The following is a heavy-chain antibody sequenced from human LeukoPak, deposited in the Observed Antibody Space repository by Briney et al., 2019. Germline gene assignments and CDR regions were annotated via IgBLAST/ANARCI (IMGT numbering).Heavy chain of an antibody. V-gene: IGHV3-33*01. CDR1: RFTFRNHY. D-gene: IGHD4-17*01. Sequence: GRSLRLSCAASRFTFRNHYMHGVRQAPGKGLEWVALIWFDGSNTDYADSARGRVTISRDNANKTLHLQMNSRRVEDTGVYYCARALLDYDYGDYEGENAFDLWGQGTMVIVSS. J-gene: IGHJ3*01. CDR3: ARALLDYDYGDYEGENAFDL. CDR2: IWFDGSNT.